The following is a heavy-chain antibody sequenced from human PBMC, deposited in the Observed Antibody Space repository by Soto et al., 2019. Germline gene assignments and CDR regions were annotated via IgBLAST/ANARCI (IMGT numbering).Heavy chain of an antibody. CDR1: GGTFSSYA. D-gene: IGHD6-6*01. CDR3: ASEYSSSSADYYYYGMDV. J-gene: IGHJ6*02. CDR2: IIPIFGTA. Sequence: SVKVSCKASGGTFSSYAISWVRQAPGQGLEWMGGIIPIFGTANYAQKFQGRVTITADKSTSTAYMELSSLRSEDTAVYYCASEYSSSSADYYYYGMDVWGQGTTVTVSS. V-gene: IGHV1-69*06.